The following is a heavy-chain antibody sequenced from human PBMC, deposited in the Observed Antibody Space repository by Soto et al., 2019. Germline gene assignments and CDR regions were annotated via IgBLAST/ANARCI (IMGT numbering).Heavy chain of an antibody. CDR2: IYYSGST. V-gene: IGHV4-61*01. D-gene: IGHD3-3*02. J-gene: IGHJ4*02. CDR1: GGSVSGGSYY. CDR3: ARVTDGQIGIFDY. Sequence: PSETLSLTCPVSGGSVSGGSYYWSWIRQPPGKGLEWIGYIYYSGSTNYNPSLKSRVTISVDTSKNQFSLKLSSVTAADTAVYYCARVTDGQIGIFDYWGQGTLVTVSS.